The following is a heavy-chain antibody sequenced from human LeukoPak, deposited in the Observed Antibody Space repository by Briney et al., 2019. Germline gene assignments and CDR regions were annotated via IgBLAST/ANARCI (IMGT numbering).Heavy chain of an antibody. CDR3: ARERYGYFDY. CDR2: ISSSSSYI. D-gene: IGHD4-17*01. J-gene: IGHJ4*02. CDR1: GFTFSSYS. V-gene: IGHV3-21*01. Sequence: KTGGSLRLSCAASGFTFSSYSMNWVRQAPGKGLEWVSSISSSSSYIYYADSVRGRFTISRDNAKNSLYLQMNSLRAEDTAVYYCARERYGYFDYWGQGTLVTVSS.